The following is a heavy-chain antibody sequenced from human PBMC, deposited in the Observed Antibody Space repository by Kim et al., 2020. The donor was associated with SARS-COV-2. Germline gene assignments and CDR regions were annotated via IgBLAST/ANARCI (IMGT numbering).Heavy chain of an antibody. Sequence: ASVKVSCKASGYTFTKNAMHRVRQAPGQRPEWLGWIFPDSGNTIYSQHFKGRVIISRDISATTAYMELSSLRSDDTAVYYCARGFEGAFDYWGQGTLVTVSS. CDR3: ARGFEGAFDY. D-gene: IGHD1-26*01. V-gene: IGHV1-3*01. CDR1: GYTFTKNA. CDR2: IFPDSGNT. J-gene: IGHJ4*02.